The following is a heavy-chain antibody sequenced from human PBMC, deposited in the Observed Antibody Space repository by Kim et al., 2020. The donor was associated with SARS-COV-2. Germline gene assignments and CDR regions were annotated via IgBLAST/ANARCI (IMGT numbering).Heavy chain of an antibody. V-gene: IGHV4-59*01. J-gene: IGHJ4*02. D-gene: IGHD3-10*01. CDR3: AKYYYGSGGLYIDY. Sequence: NPSLKSRVTISVDTSKNQFSLKLSSVTAADTAVYYCAKYYYGSGGLYIDYWGQGTLVTVSS.